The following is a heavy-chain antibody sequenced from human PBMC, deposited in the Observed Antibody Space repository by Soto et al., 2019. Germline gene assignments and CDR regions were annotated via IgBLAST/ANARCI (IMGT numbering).Heavy chain of an antibody. CDR3: ARDIAVAGAGTWCEP. CDR2: INPNSGGT. J-gene: IGHJ5*02. D-gene: IGHD6-19*01. Sequence: ASVKVSCKASGYTFTGYYMHWVRQAPGQGLEWMGWINPNSGGTNYAQKFQGRVTMTRDTSISTAYMELSRLRSDDTAVYYCARDIAVAGAGTWCEPWGEGTLVSVSA. CDR1: GYTFTGYY. V-gene: IGHV1-2*02.